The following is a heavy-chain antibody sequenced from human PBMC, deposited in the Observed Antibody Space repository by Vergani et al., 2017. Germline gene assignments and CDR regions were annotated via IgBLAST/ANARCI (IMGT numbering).Heavy chain of an antibody. CDR3: ARHGRDAYYFDY. CDR2: IYPGDSDS. CDR1: GYTFTSYW. V-gene: IGHV5-51*01. Sequence: EVQLVQSGAEVREPGESLKISCQGSGYTFTSYWIGWVRQMPGKGLELMGIIYPGDSDSRYSPSVQGQVTISADKSISTAYLQWSSLKASDTAMYYCARHGRDAYYFDYWGQGTLVTVSS. J-gene: IGHJ4*02. D-gene: IGHD5-24*01.